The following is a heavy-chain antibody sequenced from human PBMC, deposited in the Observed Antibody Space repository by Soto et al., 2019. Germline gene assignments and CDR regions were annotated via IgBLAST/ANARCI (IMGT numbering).Heavy chain of an antibody. J-gene: IGHJ4*02. CDR2: IYYSGST. D-gene: IGHD3-9*01. CDR1: GGSISSYY. Sequence: SETLSLTCTVSGGSISSYYWSWIRQPPGKGLEWIGYIYYSGSTNYNSSLKSRVTISVDTSKNQFSLKLSSVTAADTAVYYCARGPDILTGYPFDYWGQGTLVTVSS. CDR3: ARGPDILTGYPFDY. V-gene: IGHV4-59*01.